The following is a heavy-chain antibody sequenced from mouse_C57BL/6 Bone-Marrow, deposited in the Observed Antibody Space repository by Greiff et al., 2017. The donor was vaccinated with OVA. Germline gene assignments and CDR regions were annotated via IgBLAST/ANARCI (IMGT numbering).Heavy chain of an antibody. Sequence: EVKLVESGGGLVKPGGSLKLSCAASGFTFSDYGMHWVRQAPEKGLEWVAYISSGSSTIYYADTVKGRFTISRDNAKNPLFLQKTRLRSEETAVYCCGRGRGDFDYWGQGTTLTVSS. CDR3: GRGRGDFDY. J-gene: IGHJ2*01. V-gene: IGHV5-17*01. CDR2: ISSGSSTI. CDR1: GFTFSDYG.